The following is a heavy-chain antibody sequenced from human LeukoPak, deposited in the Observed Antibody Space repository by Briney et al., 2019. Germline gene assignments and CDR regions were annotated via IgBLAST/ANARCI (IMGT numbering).Heavy chain of an antibody. CDR1: GCTFTSYW. V-gene: IGHV5-51*01. D-gene: IGHD5-24*01. Sequence: PGESLKISCKGTGCTFTSYWIGWVRQMPGKGLEWMGIIYPGDSVTRYSPSFQGQVTISADKSISTAYLQWSSLKASDTAMYYCARRGDGYNLNFDYWGQGTLVTVSS. CDR2: IYPGDSVT. J-gene: IGHJ4*02. CDR3: ARRGDGYNLNFDY.